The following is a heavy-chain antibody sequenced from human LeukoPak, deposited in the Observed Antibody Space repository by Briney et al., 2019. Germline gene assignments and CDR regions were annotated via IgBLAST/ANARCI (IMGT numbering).Heavy chain of an antibody. D-gene: IGHD3-10*01. Sequence: ASVKVSCKASGYTFTGYYMHWVRQAPGQGLEWMGWIDPNSGGTNYAQKFQGRVTMTRDTSISTTYMVLNRLRSDDTAVYYCASGREIVVRGVIHNWFDPWGQGTLVTVSS. CDR3: ASGREIVVRGVIHNWFDP. CDR1: GYTFTGYY. J-gene: IGHJ5*02. CDR2: IDPNSGGT. V-gene: IGHV1-2*02.